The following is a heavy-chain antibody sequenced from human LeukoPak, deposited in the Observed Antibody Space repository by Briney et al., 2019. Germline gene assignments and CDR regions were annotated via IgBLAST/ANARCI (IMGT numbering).Heavy chain of an antibody. CDR2: INPNSGGT. D-gene: IGHD2-2*01. J-gene: IGHJ5*02. CDR3: ASGYCSSTSCYDWFDP. Sequence: GASVKVSCKASGYTFTGYYMHWVRQAPGQGLEWMGWINPNSGGTNYAQKFQGRVTMTRDTSISTAYMELSRLGSDDTAVYYCASGYCSSTSCYDWFDPWGQGTLVTVSS. CDR1: GYTFTGYY. V-gene: IGHV1-2*02.